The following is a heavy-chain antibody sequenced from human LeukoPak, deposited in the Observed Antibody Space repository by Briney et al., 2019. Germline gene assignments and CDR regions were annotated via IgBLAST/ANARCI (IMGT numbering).Heavy chain of an antibody. D-gene: IGHD5-12*01. J-gene: IGHJ4*02. Sequence: ASVKVSCKASGYTFTSYYMHWVRQAPGQGLEWMGIINPSGGSTSYAQKFQGRVTMTRDMSTSTVYMELSSLRSEDTAVYYCALISGYDHIDYWGQGTLVTVSS. CDR2: INPSGGST. CDR1: GYTFTSYY. CDR3: ALISGYDHIDY. V-gene: IGHV1-46*01.